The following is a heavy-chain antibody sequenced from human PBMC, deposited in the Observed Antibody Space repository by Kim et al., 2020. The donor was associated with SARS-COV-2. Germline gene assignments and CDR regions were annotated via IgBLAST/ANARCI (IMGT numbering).Heavy chain of an antibody. Sequence: ASVKVSCKASGFSFITYTLHWVRQAPGQGLEWMGWINAGDGHTKYSEKFQDRIIITRDTSANTAYMELSSLTSEDTARYFCARERYPIHLWIDYFYGMDVWGQGTTVTVSS. V-gene: IGHV1-3*01. CDR3: ARERYPIHLWIDYFYGMDV. CDR1: GFSFITYT. D-gene: IGHD3-9*01. J-gene: IGHJ6*02. CDR2: INAGDGHT.